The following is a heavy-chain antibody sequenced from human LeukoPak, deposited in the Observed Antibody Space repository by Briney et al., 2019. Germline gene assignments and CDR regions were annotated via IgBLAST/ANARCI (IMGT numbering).Heavy chain of an antibody. CDR1: GFTFSSYE. Sequence: PGGSLRLSCAASGFTFSSYEMNWVRQAPGKGLQWVSDISSSGTTIYYADSVKGRFTISRDNAKNTLYLQMNSLRAEDTAVYYCARDYYGRLDYWGQGTLVTVSS. V-gene: IGHV3-48*03. D-gene: IGHD1-26*01. CDR3: ARDYYGRLDY. J-gene: IGHJ4*02. CDR2: ISSSGTTI.